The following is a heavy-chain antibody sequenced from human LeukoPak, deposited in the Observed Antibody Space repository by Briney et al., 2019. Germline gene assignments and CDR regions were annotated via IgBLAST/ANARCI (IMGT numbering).Heavy chain of an antibody. Sequence: PGGSLRLSYAASGFTFSNYAMSWVRQAPGKGLEWVSAISGSGDNTYYADSVKGRFTVSRDNSKNTLYVQMKSLRAEDTAVYYCAKDFVVVPGNVNYFDYWGQGTLVTVSS. CDR3: AKDFVVVPGNVNYFDY. V-gene: IGHV3-23*01. D-gene: IGHD2-21*02. CDR1: GFTFSNYA. CDR2: ISGSGDNT. J-gene: IGHJ4*02.